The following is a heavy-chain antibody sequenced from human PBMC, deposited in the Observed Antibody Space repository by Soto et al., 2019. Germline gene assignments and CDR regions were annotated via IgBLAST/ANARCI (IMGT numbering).Heavy chain of an antibody. CDR3: TRGLLTDFFDY. V-gene: IGHV3-30-3*01. CDR1: RFTFDTYA. CDR2: XSYDGXNQ. J-gene: IGHJ4*02. Sequence: XXSLRLSCAASRFTFDTYAMHWVRQAPGKGLEWAAVXSYDGXNQFYAASVKGXFTVSRDXXNNTLYLKVNSLRNDDTDVYYCTRGLLTDFFDYWGKGALVTVYS.